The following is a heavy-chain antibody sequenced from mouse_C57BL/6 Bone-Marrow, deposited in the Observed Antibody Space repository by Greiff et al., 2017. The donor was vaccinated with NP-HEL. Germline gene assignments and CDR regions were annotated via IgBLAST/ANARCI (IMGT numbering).Heavy chain of an antibody. Sequence: QVQLQQSGAELVKPGASVKLSCKASGYTFTSYWMQWVKQRPGQGLEWIGEIDPSDSYTNYNQKFKGKATLTVDTSSSTAYMQLSSLTSEDSAVYYCAKEAKGFDYWGQGTTLTVSS. D-gene: IGHD1-3*01. J-gene: IGHJ2*01. CDR2: IDPSDSYT. CDR3: AKEAKGFDY. CDR1: GYTFTSYW. V-gene: IGHV1-50*01.